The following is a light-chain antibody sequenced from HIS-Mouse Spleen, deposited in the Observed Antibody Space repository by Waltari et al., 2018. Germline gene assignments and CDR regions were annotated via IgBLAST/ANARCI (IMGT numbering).Light chain of an antibody. V-gene: IGLV2-8*01. CDR3: SSYAGSNNVV. J-gene: IGLJ2*01. CDR1: SSDGGGYNY. CDR2: EVS. Sequence: QSALTQPPSASGSPGKSVTIAWQGTSSDGGGYNYVSWYQQQPGKAPKLMISEVSTRPYALPDRFSGSKSGTPASLTVSGLQAEDEADYYCSSYAGSNNVVFGGGTKLTVL.